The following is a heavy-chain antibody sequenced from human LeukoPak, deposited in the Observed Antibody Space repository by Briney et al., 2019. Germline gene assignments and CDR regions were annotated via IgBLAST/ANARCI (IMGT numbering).Heavy chain of an antibody. CDR1: GFTFSSYA. CDR2: ISGSGGNI. CDR3: AKTDRTGALGRFRMRSDAFDI. V-gene: IGHV3-23*01. D-gene: IGHD3-3*01. J-gene: IGHJ3*02. Sequence: QPGGSLGLSCAASGFTFSSYAMSWVRQAPGKGLEWVSGISGSGGNIHYVDSVKGRFTISRDNSKNMLYLQMNSLRAEDTAVYYCAKTDRTGALGRFRMRSDAFDIWGQGTMVTVSS.